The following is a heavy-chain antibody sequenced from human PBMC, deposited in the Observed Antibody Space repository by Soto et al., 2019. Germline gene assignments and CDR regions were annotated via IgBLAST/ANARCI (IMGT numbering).Heavy chain of an antibody. CDR1: GFTFSSYA. D-gene: IGHD3-3*01. CDR3: ARDGLRFLEWLPRYFDY. V-gene: IGHV3-30-3*01. CDR2: ISYDGSNK. J-gene: IGHJ4*02. Sequence: QVQLVESGGGVVQPGRSLRLSCAASGFTFSSYAMHWVRQAPGKGLEWVAVISYDGSNKYYADSVKGRFTISRDNSKNTLYLQMNSLRAEDTAVYYCARDGLRFLEWLPRYFDYWGQGTLVTVSS.